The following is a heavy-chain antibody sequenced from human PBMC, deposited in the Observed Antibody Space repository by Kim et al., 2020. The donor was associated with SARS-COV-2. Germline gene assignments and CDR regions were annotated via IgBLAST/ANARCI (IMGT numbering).Heavy chain of an antibody. V-gene: IGHV4-59*01. D-gene: IGHD2-15*01. CDR3: ARGLCSGRYYYDYMDV. Sequence: SETLSLTCSVSGGSMSSYYWSWIRQPPGKGLEWIGQIYYSGSTNYNPSLKSRVSISLDTPKKQFSLKLSSVTAADTAVYYCARGLCSGRYYYDYMDVWG. CDR1: GGSMSSYY. CDR2: IYYSGST. J-gene: IGHJ6*03.